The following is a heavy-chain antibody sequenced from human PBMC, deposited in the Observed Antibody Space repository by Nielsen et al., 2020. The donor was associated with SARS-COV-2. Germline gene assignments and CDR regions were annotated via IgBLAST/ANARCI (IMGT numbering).Heavy chain of an antibody. CDR3: ARDVIAAAASYGMDV. J-gene: IGHJ6*02. V-gene: IGHV3-49*03. D-gene: IGHD6-13*01. CDR1: GFTFGDYA. CDR2: IRSKAYGGTT. Sequence: GESLKISCTASGFTFGDYAMSWFRQAPGKGLEWVGFIRSKAYGGTTEYAASVKGRFTISRDDSKSIAYLQMNSLKTEDTAVYYCARDVIAAAASYGMDVWGQGTTVTVPS.